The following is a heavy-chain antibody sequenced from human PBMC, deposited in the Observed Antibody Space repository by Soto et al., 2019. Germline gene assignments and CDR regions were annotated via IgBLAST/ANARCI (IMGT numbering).Heavy chain of an antibody. CDR1: GFTFSSYA. V-gene: IGHV3-23*01. CDR2: ISGSGGST. D-gene: IGHD2-2*01. Sequence: GGSLRLSCAASGFTFSSYAMSWVRQAPGKGLEWVSAISGSGGSTYYADSVKGRFTISRDKSKNTLYLQMNSLRAEDTAVYYCAKDLDCSSTSCYPLDAFDIWGQGTMVTVSS. J-gene: IGHJ3*02. CDR3: AKDLDCSSTSCYPLDAFDI.